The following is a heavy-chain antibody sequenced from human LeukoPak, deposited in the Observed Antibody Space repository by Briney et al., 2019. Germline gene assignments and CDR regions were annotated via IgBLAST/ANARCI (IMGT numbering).Heavy chain of an antibody. Sequence: PSETLSLTCTVSGGSISSTIYYWAWIRQPPEKGLEWIGSRYYSGNTYNNPSLKSRVTISVDTSKNQFSLQLSSVTAADTAVYYCASHFDYPNAFDIWGQGTMVTVSS. J-gene: IGHJ3*02. V-gene: IGHV4-39*01. CDR2: RYYSGNT. CDR3: ASHFDYPNAFDI. CDR1: GGSISSTIYY. D-gene: IGHD3-9*01.